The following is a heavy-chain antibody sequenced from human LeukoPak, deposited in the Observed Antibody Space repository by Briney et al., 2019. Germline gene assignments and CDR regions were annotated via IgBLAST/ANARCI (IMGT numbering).Heavy chain of an antibody. Sequence: GGSLRLSCAVSGFTVSSNYMSWVRQAPAKGLEWESIINSGGSTYYADSVKGRFTISRHNSKNTLYLQMNSLRAEDTAVYYCARDVGHYGSSRDYYYGMDVWGQGTTVTVSS. J-gene: IGHJ6*02. D-gene: IGHD3-16*01. CDR2: INSGGST. CDR1: GFTVSSNY. V-gene: IGHV3-53*04. CDR3: ARDVGHYGSSRDYYYGMDV.